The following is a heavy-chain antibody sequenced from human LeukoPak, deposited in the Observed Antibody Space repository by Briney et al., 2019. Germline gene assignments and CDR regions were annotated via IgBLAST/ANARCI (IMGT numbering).Heavy chain of an antibody. D-gene: IGHD5-12*01. Sequence: GGSLRLSCEPSGFIVSSKYMTWVRQAPGKGLEWVSVIYSGGDTYYADSVKGRFSVSRDISKNTLYLQMNSLRAEDTAVYYCARASRDEVATINFPWGQGTLVTVSS. V-gene: IGHV3-53*01. CDR1: GFIVSSKY. CDR2: IYSGGDT. J-gene: IGHJ5*02. CDR3: ARASRDEVATINFP.